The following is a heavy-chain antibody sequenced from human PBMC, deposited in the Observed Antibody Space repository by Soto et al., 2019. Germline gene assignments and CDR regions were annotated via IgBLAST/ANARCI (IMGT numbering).Heavy chain of an antibody. J-gene: IGHJ4*02. CDR1: DGSISSYY. V-gene: IGHV4-4*07. CDR2: IYTSGST. Sequence: PSETLSLTCTVSDGSISSYYWSWIRQPAGKGLEWIGRIYTSGSTNYNPSLKSRVSMSVDTSRNQISLKLRSVTAADTAVYYCARLTFYDFWRGDSLRDYWGQGTLVTVSS. D-gene: IGHD3-3*01. CDR3: ARLTFYDFWRGDSLRDY.